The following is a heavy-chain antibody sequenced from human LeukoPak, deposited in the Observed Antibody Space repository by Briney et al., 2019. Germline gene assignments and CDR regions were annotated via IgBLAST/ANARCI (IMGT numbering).Heavy chain of an antibody. CDR3: ARGTQNYYYYGLDV. V-gene: IGHV3-66*01. Sequence: GGSLRLFCAASGFTVSSNYMSWVRQAPGKGLEGVSVFYRDGDTFYADSVKGRFTISRDNSKNTLHLQMDSLRAEDTAVYYCARGTQNYYYYGLDVWGQGTTVTVSS. J-gene: IGHJ6*02. CDR1: GFTVSSNY. CDR2: FYRDGDT.